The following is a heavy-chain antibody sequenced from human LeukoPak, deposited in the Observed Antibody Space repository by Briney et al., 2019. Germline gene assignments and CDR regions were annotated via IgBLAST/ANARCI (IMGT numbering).Heavy chain of an antibody. V-gene: IGHV4-38-2*02. CDR3: ARDTRIEWLRFLDY. Sequence: SGTLSLTCTVSGYSISSGYYWGWIRQPPGKGLEWIGSIYHSGSTYYNPSLESRVTISVDTSENRFSLKLNSVTAADTAIYYCARDTRIEWLRFLDYWGQGILVTVSS. CDR2: IYHSGST. D-gene: IGHD5-12*01. CDR1: GYSISSGYY. J-gene: IGHJ4*02.